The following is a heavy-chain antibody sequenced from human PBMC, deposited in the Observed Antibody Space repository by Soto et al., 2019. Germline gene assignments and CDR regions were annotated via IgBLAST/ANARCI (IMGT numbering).Heavy chain of an antibody. CDR3: ARDLWGYCGVDCSPLHV. V-gene: IGHV4-59*01. CDR2: LYNTGST. D-gene: IGHD2-21*02. Sequence: QVRLQESGPGLVKPSETLSLTCTVSGASISRYYWSWIRQSPGKGLEWIGYLYNTGSTIYNPSLTSRVTLSVDTSKTQFSLKMNSVTAADTAVYYCARDLWGYCGVDCSPLHVWGQGTTVTVSS. CDR1: GASISRYY. J-gene: IGHJ6*02.